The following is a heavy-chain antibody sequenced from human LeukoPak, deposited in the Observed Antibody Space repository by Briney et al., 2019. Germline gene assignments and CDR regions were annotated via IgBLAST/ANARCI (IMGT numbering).Heavy chain of an antibody. Sequence: GRSLRLSCAASGFTFSSYGMHWLRQAPGKGLEWVAVMWYDGSNIYYSDSVKGRFTISRDNSKNTLYLQMNSLRAEDTAVYYCAKDPGGQLGRASYYYMDVWGKGTTVTVSS. J-gene: IGHJ6*03. CDR2: MWYDGSNI. V-gene: IGHV3-33*06. CDR3: AKDPGGQLGRASYYYMDV. D-gene: IGHD6-6*01. CDR1: GFTFSSYG.